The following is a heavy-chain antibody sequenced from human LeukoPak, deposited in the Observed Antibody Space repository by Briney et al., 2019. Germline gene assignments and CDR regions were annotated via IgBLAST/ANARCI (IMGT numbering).Heavy chain of an antibody. CDR2: IYYSGST. CDR3: ARQASPGYCSGGSCYRKYNWFDP. CDR1: DGSISSSSYY. Sequence: SETLSLTCTVSDGSISSSSYYWGWIRQPPGKGLEWIGSIYYSGSTYYNPSLKSRVTISVDTSKNQFSLKLSSVTAADTAVYYCARQASPGYCSGGSCYRKYNWFDPWGQGTLVTVSS. D-gene: IGHD2-15*01. J-gene: IGHJ5*02. V-gene: IGHV4-39*01.